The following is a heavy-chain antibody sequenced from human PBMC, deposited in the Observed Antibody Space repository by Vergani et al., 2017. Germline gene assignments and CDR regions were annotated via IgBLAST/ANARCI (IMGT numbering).Heavy chain of an antibody. CDR1: GGSFSGYY. D-gene: IGHD3-9*01. CDR2: INHSGST. Sequence: QVQLQQWGAGLLKPSETLSLTCAVCGGSFSGYYWSWIRQPPGKGLEWIGEINHSGSTNYNPSLKSLVTISVDTSKNQFTLKLSAVTAAATAVYYCARGRHHLRYPAGRLGIWGQGTLVTVSS. J-gene: IGHJ4*02. V-gene: IGHV4-34*01. CDR3: ARGRHHLRYPAGRLGI.